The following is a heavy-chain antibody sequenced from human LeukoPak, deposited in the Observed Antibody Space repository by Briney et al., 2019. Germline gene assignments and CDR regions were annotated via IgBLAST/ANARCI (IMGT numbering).Heavy chain of an antibody. D-gene: IGHD6-19*01. V-gene: IGHV4-59*01. CDR1: GGSISSYY. J-gene: IGHJ3*02. CDR3: ARVVRGWYWDFDAFDI. CDR2: FYYSGST. Sequence: PSETLSLTCTVSGGSISSYYWSWIRRPPGKGWRWIGYFYYSGSTNYNPSLKSRVTISVDTSKNQFSLKLSSVPAADTAVYYCARVVRGWYWDFDAFDIWGQGTMVTVSS.